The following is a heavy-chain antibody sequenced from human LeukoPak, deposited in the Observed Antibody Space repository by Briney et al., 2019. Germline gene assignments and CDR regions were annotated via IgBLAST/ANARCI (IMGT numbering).Heavy chain of an antibody. Sequence: KPGESLKISCKGSGYIFTNYWIGWVRQMPGKGLEWMGIIYPGDSDTRYSPSFQGQVTMSADKSISTAYLKWSSLKASDTVMYYCARQATGTTKWFDPWGQGTLVTVSS. CDR1: GYIFTNYW. J-gene: IGHJ5*02. D-gene: IGHD1-1*01. V-gene: IGHV5-51*01. CDR3: ARQATGTTKWFDP. CDR2: IYPGDSDT.